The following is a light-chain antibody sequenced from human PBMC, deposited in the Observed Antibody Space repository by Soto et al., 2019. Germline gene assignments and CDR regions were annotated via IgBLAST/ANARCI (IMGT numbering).Light chain of an antibody. Sequence: EIVLTQSPGTLSLSPGERVTLSCRASQSVSSSYLAWYQQKPGQAPRLLIYGASSRATGIPDSFSGSGSGPDFTLTISRLEPEDFAVYYFQQYGSSPWTFGQGTKVEIK. J-gene: IGKJ1*01. V-gene: IGKV3-20*01. CDR1: QSVSSSY. CDR3: QQYGSSPWT. CDR2: GAS.